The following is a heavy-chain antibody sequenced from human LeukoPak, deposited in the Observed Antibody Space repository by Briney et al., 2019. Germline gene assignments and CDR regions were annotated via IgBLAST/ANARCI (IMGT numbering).Heavy chain of an antibody. J-gene: IGHJ3*02. CDR1: GFTFSSYY. V-gene: IGHV3-48*02. CDR2: ISRSSSTI. CDR3: ARDQFYAFDI. Sequence: PGGSRRLSCAGSGFTFSSYYMIWVRQAPGKGLEWVSYISRSSSTICYADSVKGRFTISRDNAKNSLYLQVNSLRDEDTAVYYCARDQFYAFDIWGQGTMVTVSS.